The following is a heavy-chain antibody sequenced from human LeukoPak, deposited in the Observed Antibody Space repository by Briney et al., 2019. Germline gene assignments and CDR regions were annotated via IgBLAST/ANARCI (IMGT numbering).Heavy chain of an antibody. CDR1: GGSFSGYY. V-gene: IGHV4-34*01. CDR3: ARGSPETYYYGSGSYLRAYFDY. D-gene: IGHD3-10*01. CDR2: TNHSGST. Sequence: PSETLSLTCAVYGGSFSGYYWSWIRQPPGKGLEWIGETNHSGSTNYNPSLKSRVTISVDTSKNQFSLKLSSVTAADTAVYYCARGSPETYYYGSGSYLRAYFDYWGQGTLVTVSS. J-gene: IGHJ4*02.